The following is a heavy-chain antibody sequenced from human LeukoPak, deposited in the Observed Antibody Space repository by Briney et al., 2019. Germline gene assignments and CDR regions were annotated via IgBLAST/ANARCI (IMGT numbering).Heavy chain of an antibody. CDR1: GGSISSSSYY. CDR2: IYYSGTT. J-gene: IGHJ4*02. D-gene: IGHD6-25*01. V-gene: IGHV4-39*01. CDR3: ARGIAADY. Sequence: SETLSLTCTVSGGSISSSSYYWGWIRQPPGKGLEWIGTIYYSGTTYYNPSLKSRVTISVDTSKSQFSLKQTSVTAADTAVYYCARGIAADYWGQGTLVTVSS.